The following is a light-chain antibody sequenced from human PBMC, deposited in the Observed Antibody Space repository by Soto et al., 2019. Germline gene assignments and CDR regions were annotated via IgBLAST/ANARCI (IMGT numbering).Light chain of an antibody. CDR3: LQAGAYPSA. CDR2: TAS. V-gene: IGKV1-9*01. J-gene: IGKJ4*01. Sequence: IQLTQSPASLSASVGDRVTFTCRASQDIVIYLAWYQQKPGAAPKLLIHTASTLHGGVPSRFRGSGSGTDFTLTITSLQAEDFATYYCLQAGAYPSAFGGGTKVEL. CDR1: QDIVIY.